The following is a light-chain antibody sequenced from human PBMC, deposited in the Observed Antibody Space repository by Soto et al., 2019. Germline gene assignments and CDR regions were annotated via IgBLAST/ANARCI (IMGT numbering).Light chain of an antibody. J-gene: IGKJ1*01. CDR1: QSISSW. Sequence: DIPMTQSPSTLSASVGDRVTITCRASQSISSWLAWYQQKSGKAPKLLIYKTSSLESGVPSRFSGSGSGTEFTLTISHLQPDDFAIYYCQQYNSFPWTFGQGTKVEIK. V-gene: IGKV1-5*03. CDR3: QQYNSFPWT. CDR2: KTS.